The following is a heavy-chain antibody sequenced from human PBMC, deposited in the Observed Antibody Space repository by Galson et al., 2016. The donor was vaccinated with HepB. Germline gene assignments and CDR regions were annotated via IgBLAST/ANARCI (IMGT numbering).Heavy chain of an antibody. D-gene: IGHD3-10*02. J-gene: IGHJ6*04. CDR1: GYTFTTSG. V-gene: IGHV1-18*01. CDR3: ARDVMFGEYAEGADYYYFGMDV. Sequence: SVKVSCKASGYTFTTSGISWVRQAPGQGLEWMGWISTYSGNAKYAQKFQGGLTLTTDSSTTTAYMELRSLRLDDTALYYCARDVMFGEYAEGADYYYFGMDVWGKGTTVTVSS. CDR2: ISTYSGNA.